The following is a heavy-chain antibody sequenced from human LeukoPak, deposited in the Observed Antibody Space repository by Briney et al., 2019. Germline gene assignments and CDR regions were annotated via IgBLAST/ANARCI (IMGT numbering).Heavy chain of an antibody. CDR1: GFTFSSYA. D-gene: IGHD2-2*01. CDR2: ISGSGGST. Sequence: GGSLRLSCAASGFTFSSYAMSWVRQAPGKGLEWVSAISGSGGSTYYADSVKGRFTISRDNAKNSLYLQMNSLRAEDTAVYYCARDLSYCTITSCSYYYYGMDVWGQGTTVTVSS. J-gene: IGHJ6*02. CDR3: ARDLSYCTITSCSYYYYGMDV. V-gene: IGHV3-23*01.